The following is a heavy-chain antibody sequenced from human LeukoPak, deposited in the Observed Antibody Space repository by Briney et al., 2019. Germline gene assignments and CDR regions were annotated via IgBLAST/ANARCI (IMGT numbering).Heavy chain of an antibody. CDR2: ISGSGGST. CDR3: AKDKWRTMVRGVTFDI. J-gene: IGHJ3*02. D-gene: IGHD3-10*01. CDR1: GFAFSDYY. Sequence: GGSLRLSCAASGFAFSDYYMSWIRQAPGKGLEWVSAISGSGGSTYYADSVKGRFTISRDNSKNTLYLQMNSLRAEDTAVYYCAKDKWRTMVRGVTFDIWGQGTMVTVSS. V-gene: IGHV3-23*01.